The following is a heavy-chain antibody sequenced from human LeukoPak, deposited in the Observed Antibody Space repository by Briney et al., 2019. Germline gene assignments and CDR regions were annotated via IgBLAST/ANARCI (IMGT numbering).Heavy chain of an antibody. CDR3: AAYGGVTFDY. Sequence: SETLSLTCTVSGGSVSSGTYYWTWIRQPPGKGLEWIGCVYSSESTNYSPSLKSRVTISVDTSKNQFSLKLSSVTAADTAVYYCAAYGGVTFDYWGQGTLVTVSS. V-gene: IGHV4-61*01. J-gene: IGHJ4*02. CDR2: VYSSEST. D-gene: IGHD4-11*01. CDR1: GGSVSSGTYY.